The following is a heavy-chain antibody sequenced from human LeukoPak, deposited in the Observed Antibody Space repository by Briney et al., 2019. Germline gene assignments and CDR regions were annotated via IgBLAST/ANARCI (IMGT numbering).Heavy chain of an antibody. D-gene: IGHD3-9*01. Sequence: GGSLRLSCAASGFTFGSYGMHWVRQAPGKGLEWVAVISYDGSNKYYADSVKGRFTISRDNSKNTLYLQMNSLRAEDTAVYYCAKDRVRVILTGYRLEYYYYGMDVWGQGTTVTVSS. CDR1: GFTFGSYG. CDR3: AKDRVRVILTGYRLEYYYYGMDV. CDR2: ISYDGSNK. V-gene: IGHV3-30*18. J-gene: IGHJ6*02.